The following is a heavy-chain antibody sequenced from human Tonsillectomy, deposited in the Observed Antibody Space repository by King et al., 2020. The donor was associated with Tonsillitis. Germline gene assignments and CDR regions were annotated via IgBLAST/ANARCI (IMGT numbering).Heavy chain of an antibody. CDR1: GGTFSSYA. D-gene: IGHD6-13*01. Sequence: QVQLVESGAEVKKPGSSVKVSCKASGGTFSSYAISWVRQAPGQGLEWMGGIVPMFGPSNYAQKFQGRVTITADESTSTAYMELSSLRSEDTAVYYCARDRDSSPTGSGMAVWGQGTTVTVSS. V-gene: IGHV1-69*01. CDR2: IVPMFGPS. J-gene: IGHJ6*02. CDR3: ARDRDSSPTGSGMAV.